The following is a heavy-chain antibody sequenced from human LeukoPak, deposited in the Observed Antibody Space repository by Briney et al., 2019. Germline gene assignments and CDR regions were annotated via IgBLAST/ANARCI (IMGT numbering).Heavy chain of an antibody. Sequence: ASVKVSCKASGYTFTGYYMHWVRQAPGQGLEWMGWISAYNGNTNYAQKLQGRVTMTTDTSTNTAYMELRSLRSDDTAVYYCAYSSSWYMAFDIWGQGTMVTVSS. V-gene: IGHV1-18*04. CDR3: AYSSSWYMAFDI. J-gene: IGHJ3*02. CDR1: GYTFTGYY. CDR2: ISAYNGNT. D-gene: IGHD6-13*01.